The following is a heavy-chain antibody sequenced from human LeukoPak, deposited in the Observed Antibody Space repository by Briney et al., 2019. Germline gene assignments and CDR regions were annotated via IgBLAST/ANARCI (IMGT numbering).Heavy chain of an antibody. J-gene: IGHJ4*02. V-gene: IGHV3-21*01. CDR3: ASGSSGTYYYFDY. D-gene: IGHD1-26*01. Sequence: GGSLRLSCAASGFTVSTNYMNWVRQAPGKGLEWVSSISSSSVYIYYADSAKGRFTISRDNAKNSLYLQMNSLRAEDTAVYYCASGSSGTYYYFDYWGQGTLVTVSS. CDR2: ISSSSVYI. CDR1: GFTVSTNY.